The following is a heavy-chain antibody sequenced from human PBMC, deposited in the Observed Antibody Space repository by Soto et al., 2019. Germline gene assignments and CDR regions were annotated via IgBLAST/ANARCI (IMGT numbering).Heavy chain of an antibody. CDR1: GGSISSGDYY. V-gene: IGHV4-30-4*01. CDR2: IYYSGST. Sequence: QVQLQESGPGLVKPSQTLSLTCTVSGGSISSGDYYWSWIRQPPGKGLEWIGYIYYSGSTYYNPSLKSRVTISVDTSKNQFSLKLNSVTAADTAVYYCARRDISGYYAHDAFDIWGQGTTVTVSS. D-gene: IGHD3-22*01. J-gene: IGHJ3*02. CDR3: ARRDISGYYAHDAFDI.